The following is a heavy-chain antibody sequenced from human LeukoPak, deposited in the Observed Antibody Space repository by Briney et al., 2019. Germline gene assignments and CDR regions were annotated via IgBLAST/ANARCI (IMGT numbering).Heavy chain of an antibody. J-gene: IGHJ5*02. V-gene: IGHV1-69*13. Sequence: VASVKVSCKASGGTFSSYAISWVRQAPGQGLEWMGGIIPIFGTANYAQKFQGRVTITADESTSTAYMELSSLRSEDTAVYYSARDLHYCSSTSCWSRGWFDPWGQGTLVTVSS. CDR1: GGTFSSYA. D-gene: IGHD2-2*01. CDR2: IIPIFGTA. CDR3: ARDLHYCSSTSCWSRGWFDP.